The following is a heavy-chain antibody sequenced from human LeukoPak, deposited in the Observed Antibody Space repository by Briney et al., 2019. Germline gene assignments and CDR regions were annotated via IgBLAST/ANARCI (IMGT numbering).Heavy chain of an antibody. J-gene: IGHJ3*02. CDR3: ARGGRVGATRQALDI. D-gene: IGHD1-26*01. Sequence: ASVKVSCTASGYTFTGYYMHWVRQAPGQGLEWMGRINPNSGGTNYAQKFQGRVTMTRDTSISTAYMELSRLRSDDTAVYYCARGGRVGATRQALDIWGQGTMVTVSS. CDR1: GYTFTGYY. CDR2: INPNSGGT. V-gene: IGHV1-2*06.